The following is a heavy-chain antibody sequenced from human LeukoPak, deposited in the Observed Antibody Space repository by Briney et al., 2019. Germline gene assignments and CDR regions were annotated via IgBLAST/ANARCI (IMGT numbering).Heavy chain of an antibody. CDR1: GFTFSDYY. CDR3: ARDSCSNGVCFDY. D-gene: IGHD2-8*01. V-gene: IGHV3-11*04. CDR2: ISTSGSTI. Sequence: TGGSLRLSCTASGFTFSDYYMSWIRQAPGKGLEWVSYISTSGSTIYYEDSVKGRFTISRDNAKNSLYLQMNSLRAEDTAVYYCARDSCSNGVCFDYWGQGTLVTVSS. J-gene: IGHJ4*02.